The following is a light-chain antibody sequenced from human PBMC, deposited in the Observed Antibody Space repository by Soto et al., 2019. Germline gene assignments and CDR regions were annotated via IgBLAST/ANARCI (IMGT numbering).Light chain of an antibody. CDR3: TSYIHRRTLVV. V-gene: IGLV2-14*01. CDR1: SIDVGGYNY. CDR2: GVT. Sequence: HSALTQPASVSGSPGQSITISCTGTSIDVGGYNYVSWYQHHPGKAPKLMIYGVTNRPSGVSIRFSGSKSGNTASLTISGLQPEDEADYYCTSYIHRRTLVVFGGGTKVTVL. J-gene: IGLJ2*01.